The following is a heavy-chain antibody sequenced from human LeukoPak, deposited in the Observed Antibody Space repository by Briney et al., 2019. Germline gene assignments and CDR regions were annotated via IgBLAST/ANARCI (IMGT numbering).Heavy chain of an antibody. J-gene: IGHJ4*02. CDR1: GLTFSSYA. Sequence: GGSLRLSCAASGLTFSSYAMSWVRQAPGKGLEWVSAISGSGGSTYYADSVKGRFTISRDNSKNTLYLQMNSLRAEDTAVYYCAKDPLYCSGGSCYDPASYNWNDDYWGQGTLVTVSS. V-gene: IGHV3-23*01. CDR2: ISGSGGST. D-gene: IGHD2-15*01. CDR3: AKDPLYCSGGSCYDPASYNWNDDY.